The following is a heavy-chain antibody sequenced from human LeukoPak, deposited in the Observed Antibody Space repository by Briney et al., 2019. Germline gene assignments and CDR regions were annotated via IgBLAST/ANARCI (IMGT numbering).Heavy chain of an antibody. J-gene: IGHJ3*02. D-gene: IGHD3-22*01. CDR1: GGSISSYY. CDR3: ARDGSLYDGSGYFDAFDI. Sequence: SETLSLTCTVSGGSISSYYWSWIRQPPGKGLEWIGYIYYSGSTNYNPSLKSRVTISVDTSKNQFSLKLSSVTAADTAVYYCARDGSLYDGSGYFDAFDIWGQGTMVTVSS. CDR2: IYYSGST. V-gene: IGHV4-59*01.